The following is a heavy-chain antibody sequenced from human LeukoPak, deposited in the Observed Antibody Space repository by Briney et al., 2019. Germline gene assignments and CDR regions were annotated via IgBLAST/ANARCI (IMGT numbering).Heavy chain of an antibody. Sequence: ASVKVSCKASGYTFTGFYMHWVRQAPGQGLEWMGWINPNSGGTNYPQKFQGRVTMTRDTSISTVYMELSRLRSDDTAVFYCARDLSDWGQGTLVTVSS. CDR1: GYTFTGFY. V-gene: IGHV1-2*02. CDR2: INPNSGGT. J-gene: IGHJ4*02. CDR3: ARDLSD.